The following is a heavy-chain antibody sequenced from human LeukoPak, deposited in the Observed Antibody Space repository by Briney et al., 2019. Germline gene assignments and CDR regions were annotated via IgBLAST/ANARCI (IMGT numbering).Heavy chain of an antibody. CDR2: INHSGST. Sequence: SETLSLTCAVYGGSFSGYYWSWIRQPPGKGLEWIGEINHSGSTNYNPSLKSRVTISVDTSKSQFSLKLSSVTAADTAVYYCARVGYSSGWSDYWGQGTLVTVSS. V-gene: IGHV4-34*01. J-gene: IGHJ4*02. D-gene: IGHD6-19*01. CDR1: GGSFSGYY. CDR3: ARVGYSSGWSDY.